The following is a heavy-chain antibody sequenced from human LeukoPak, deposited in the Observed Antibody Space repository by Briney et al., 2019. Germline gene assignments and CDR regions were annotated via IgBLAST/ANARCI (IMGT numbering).Heavy chain of an antibody. CDR2: INHSGST. CDR1: GGSFSGYY. Sequence: PSETLSLTCAVYGGSFSGYYWSWIRQPPGKGLEWIGEINHSGSTNYNPSLKSRVTISVDTSKNQFSLKLSSVTAADTAVYYCARGRAGTGSLDYWGQGTLVTVSS. D-gene: IGHD6-19*01. V-gene: IGHV4-34*01. CDR3: ARGRAGTGSLDY. J-gene: IGHJ4*02.